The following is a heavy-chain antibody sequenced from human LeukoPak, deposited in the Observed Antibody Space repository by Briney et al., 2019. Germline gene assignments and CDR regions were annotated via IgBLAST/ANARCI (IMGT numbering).Heavy chain of an antibody. CDR1: GGTFSSYA. V-gene: IGHV1-69*13. CDR2: IIPIFGTA. CDR3: ARESGYETYNWFDP. J-gene: IGHJ5*02. D-gene: IGHD3-3*01. Sequence: ASVKVSCKASGGTFSSYAISWVRQAPGQGLEWMGGIIPIFGTASYAQKFQGRVTITADESTSTAYMELSSLRSEDTAVYYCARESGYETYNWFDPWGQGTLVTVSS.